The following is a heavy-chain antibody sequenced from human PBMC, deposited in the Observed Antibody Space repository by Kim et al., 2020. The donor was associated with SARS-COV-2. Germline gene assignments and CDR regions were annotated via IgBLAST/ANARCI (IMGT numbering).Heavy chain of an antibody. CDR2: ISSSSSYI. D-gene: IGHD3-22*01. V-gene: IGHV3-21*01. Sequence: GGFLRLSCAASGFTFSSYSMNWVRQAPGKGLEWVSSISSSSSYIYYADSVKGRFTISRDNAKNSLYLQMNSLRAEDTAVYYCARDHYYDSSGQGAFDIWGQGTMVTVSS. CDR3: ARDHYYDSSGQGAFDI. CDR1: GFTFSSYS. J-gene: IGHJ3*02.